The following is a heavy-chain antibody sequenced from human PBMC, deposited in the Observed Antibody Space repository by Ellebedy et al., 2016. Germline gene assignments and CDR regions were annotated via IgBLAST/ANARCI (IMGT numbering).Heavy chain of an antibody. D-gene: IGHD1-26*01. Sequence: GSLRLSXTVSGDSITGYYWNWIRQPAGKGLEWIGRIHSSGITKYSPSLQSRVSVSLDTSKKQFSLNLNSVTDADTAVYYCAREGRGSYAYWGQGTLVTVSS. J-gene: IGHJ4*02. CDR3: AREGRGSYAY. V-gene: IGHV4-4*07. CDR1: GDSITGYY. CDR2: IHSSGIT.